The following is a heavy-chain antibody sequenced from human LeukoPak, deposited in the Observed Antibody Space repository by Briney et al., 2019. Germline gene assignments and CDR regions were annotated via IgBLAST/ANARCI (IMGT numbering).Heavy chain of an antibody. CDR1: GFTFSSYA. V-gene: IGHV3-23*01. J-gene: IGHJ4*02. Sequence: GGSMRLSCAASGFTFSSYAMSWVRQAPGKGLEWVSAISGSGGSTYYADSVKGRFTISRDNSKNTLYLQMNSLRAEDTAVYYCAKALTGALSGYFDYWGQGTLVTVSS. CDR3: AKALTGALSGYFDY. D-gene: IGHD7-27*01. CDR2: ISGSGGST.